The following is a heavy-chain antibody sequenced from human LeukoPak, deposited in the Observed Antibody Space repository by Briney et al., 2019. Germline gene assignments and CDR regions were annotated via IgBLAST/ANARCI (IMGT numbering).Heavy chain of an antibody. CDR2: IYPGDSDT. D-gene: IGHD4-17*01. Sequence: ASVKVSCKGSEYTFTSYWIGWVRQMPGKGLEWMGIIYPGDSDTRYSPSFQGQVTISADKSISTAYLQWSSLKASDTAIYYCALKYGDDDYWGQGTLVTVSS. J-gene: IGHJ4*02. V-gene: IGHV5-51*01. CDR1: EYTFTSYW. CDR3: ALKYGDDDY.